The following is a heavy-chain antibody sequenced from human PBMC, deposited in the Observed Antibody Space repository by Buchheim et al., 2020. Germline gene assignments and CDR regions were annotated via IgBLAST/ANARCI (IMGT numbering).Heavy chain of an antibody. CDR1: GFTFSSYS. J-gene: IGHJ4*02. Sequence: EVQLVESGGGLVKPGGSLRLSCAASGFTFSSYSMNWVRQAPGKGLEWVSSISSSSSYIYYADSVKGRFTISRDNAKNSLYLQMNSLRAEDTAVYYCARGGESITIFGVVPNPLGYWGQGTL. V-gene: IGHV3-21*01. D-gene: IGHD3-3*01. CDR3: ARGGESITIFGVVPNPLGY. CDR2: ISSSSSYI.